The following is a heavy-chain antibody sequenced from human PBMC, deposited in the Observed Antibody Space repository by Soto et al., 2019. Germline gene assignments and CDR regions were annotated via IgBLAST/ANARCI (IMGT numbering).Heavy chain of an antibody. J-gene: IGHJ6*02. CDR2: IYPGDSDT. D-gene: IGHD2-15*01. V-gene: IGHV5-51*01. Sequence: GESLKISCKGSGCSFTSYWIGWVRQMPGKGLEWMGIIYPGDSDTRYSPSFQGQVTISADKSISTAYLQWSSLKASDTAMYYCTVSEDPNYYGKDVWGQGTTVTVSS. CDR3: TVSEDPNYYGKDV. CDR1: GCSFTSYW.